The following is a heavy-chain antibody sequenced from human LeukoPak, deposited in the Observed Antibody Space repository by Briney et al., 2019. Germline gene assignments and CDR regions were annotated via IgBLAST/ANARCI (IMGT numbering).Heavy chain of an antibody. CDR2: INPNSGGT. CDR1: GYTFTGYY. CDR3: ARTDGSGRGVFDY. Sequence: ASVKVSCKASGYTFTGYYMHWVRQAPGHGLEWMGRINPNSGGTNYSQKFQGRVTMTRDTSISTAYMELSRLRSDDTAVYYCARTDGSGRGVFDYWGQGTLVTVSS. D-gene: IGHD3-10*01. V-gene: IGHV1-2*06. J-gene: IGHJ4*02.